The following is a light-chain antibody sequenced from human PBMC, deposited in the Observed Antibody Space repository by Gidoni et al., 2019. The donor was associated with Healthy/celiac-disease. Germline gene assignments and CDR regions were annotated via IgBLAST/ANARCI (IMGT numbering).Light chain of an antibody. CDR1: QSVLYSSNNKNY. CDR2: WAS. V-gene: IGKV4-1*01. Sequence: DIVMTQSPDSLAVSLGERATINCKSSQSVLYSSNNKNYFNWYQQKPGQPPKLLIYWASTRESGVPDRFSGSGSGTDFNLTISSLQAEDVAVYYCQQYYSTPWTFGQGTKVEVK. J-gene: IGKJ1*01. CDR3: QQYYSTPWT.